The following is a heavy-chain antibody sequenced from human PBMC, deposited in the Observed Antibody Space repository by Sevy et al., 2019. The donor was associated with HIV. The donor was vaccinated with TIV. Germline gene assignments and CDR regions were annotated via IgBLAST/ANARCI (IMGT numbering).Heavy chain of an antibody. CDR3: ARSTWRDGYPWTENNYYYGMDV. D-gene: IGHD5-12*01. CDR1: GGTFSSYA. Sequence: ASVKVSCKASGGTFSSYAISWVRQAPGQGLEWMGGIIPIFGTANYAQKFQGRVTITADESTSTAYMELSSLRSEDTAVYYCARSTWRDGYPWTENNYYYGMDVWGQGTTVTVSS. J-gene: IGHJ6*02. CDR2: IIPIFGTA. V-gene: IGHV1-69*13.